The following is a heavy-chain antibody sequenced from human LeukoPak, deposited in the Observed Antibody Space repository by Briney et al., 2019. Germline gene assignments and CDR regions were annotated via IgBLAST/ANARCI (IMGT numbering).Heavy chain of an antibody. V-gene: IGHV4-59*01. CDR1: GGXISGYF. D-gene: IGHD4-23*01. Sequence: SEPLSLTCTVSGGXISGYFCSWVRQPPGKGVQWIAYILYSGSTNYNPSLKSRVTISVDTSKNQFSLMLTSVTAADTAVYYCARTRGYGGNSPRAFDIWGQGTMVTVSS. CDR3: ARTRGYGGNSPRAFDI. J-gene: IGHJ3*02. CDR2: ILYSGST.